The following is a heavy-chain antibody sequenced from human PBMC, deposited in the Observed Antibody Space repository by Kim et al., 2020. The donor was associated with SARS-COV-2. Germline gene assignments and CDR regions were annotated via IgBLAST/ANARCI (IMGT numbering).Heavy chain of an antibody. CDR3: AGSTYYYDSSGYSVDY. J-gene: IGHJ4*02. Sequence: SLTSRVTISVDTSKNQFSLKLSSVTAADTAVYYCAGSTYYYDSSGYSVDYWGQGTLVTVSS. D-gene: IGHD3-22*01. V-gene: IGHV4-59*01.